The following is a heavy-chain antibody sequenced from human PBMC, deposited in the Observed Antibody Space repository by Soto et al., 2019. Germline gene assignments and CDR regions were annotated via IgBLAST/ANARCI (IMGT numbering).Heavy chain of an antibody. V-gene: IGHV6-1*01. J-gene: IGHJ6*02. Sequence: SQTLSLTCAISGDSVSSNSAAWNWIRHSPSRGLEWLGRTYYRYKWYNDYAVSVKSRITINPETSKNQFSLQLNSVTPEDTAVYYCARAPIQARGYFYYGMDDSAQGDTVNVSS. CDR2: TYYRYKWYN. D-gene: IGHD1-1*01. CDR1: GDSVSSNSAA. CDR3: ARAPIQARGYFYYGMDD.